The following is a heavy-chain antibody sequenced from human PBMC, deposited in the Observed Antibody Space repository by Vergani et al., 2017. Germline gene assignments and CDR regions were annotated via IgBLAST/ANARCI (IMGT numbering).Heavy chain of an antibody. CDR1: GFTFSSYS. J-gene: IGHJ4*02. D-gene: IGHD5-18*01. V-gene: IGHV3-21*01. CDR2: ISSLSSEI. CDR3: ARDWMAAMVRELYFDY. Sequence: EVQLVESGGGLVKTGGSLRLSCVASGFTFSSYSMNSVRQAPGKGLEWVSSISSLSSEIYYADSVNGRFTISRDNSKNSRYLQMNSLRAEDTAVYYCARDWMAAMVRELYFDYWGQGTLVTVSS.